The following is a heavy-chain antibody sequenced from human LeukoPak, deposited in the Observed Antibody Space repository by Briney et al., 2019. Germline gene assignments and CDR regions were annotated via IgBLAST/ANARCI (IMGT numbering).Heavy chain of an antibody. CDR3: AKKEGSGYYYDFDY. CDR2: ISGSGGRT. Sequence: GGSLRLSCAASGFTFSSYAMSWVRQAPGKGLEWVSSISGSGGRTHYTDSVKGRFTISRDNSKNTLYLQMNSLRAEDTAVYYCAKKEGSGYYYDFDYWGQGTLVTVSS. J-gene: IGHJ4*02. D-gene: IGHD3-22*01. CDR1: GFTFSSYA. V-gene: IGHV3-23*01.